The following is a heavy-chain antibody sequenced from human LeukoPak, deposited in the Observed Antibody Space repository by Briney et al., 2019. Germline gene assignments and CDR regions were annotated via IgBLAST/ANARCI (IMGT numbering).Heavy chain of an antibody. J-gene: IGHJ4*02. V-gene: IGHV1-2*02. CDR3: ARPPRGMVRGFNPYY. D-gene: IGHD3-10*01. Sequence: ASVKVSCKASGYTFTGYYMHWVRQAPGQGLEWMGWINPNSGGTNYAQKFQGRVTMTRDTSISTAYMELSRLRSDDTAVYYCARPPRGMVRGFNPYYWGQGTLVTVSS. CDR1: GYTFTGYY. CDR2: INPNSGGT.